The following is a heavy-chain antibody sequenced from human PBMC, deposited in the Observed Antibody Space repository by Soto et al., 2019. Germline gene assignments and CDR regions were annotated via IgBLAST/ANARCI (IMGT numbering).Heavy chain of an antibody. CDR1: GFRFDDYA. J-gene: IGHJ4*02. Sequence: EVQLVESGGGSVQPGGSLRLSCVASGFRFDDYAMHWVRQRPGKGLEWVSGINWNSDTIGYDDSVKGRFIVSRGNAEGSLLLQMSSLRAEDTAIYFCAMSNSNDLYYHFESWGQGTPVTVSS. CDR2: INWNSDTI. V-gene: IGHV3-9*01. CDR3: AMSNSNDLYYHFES. D-gene: IGHD3-10*01.